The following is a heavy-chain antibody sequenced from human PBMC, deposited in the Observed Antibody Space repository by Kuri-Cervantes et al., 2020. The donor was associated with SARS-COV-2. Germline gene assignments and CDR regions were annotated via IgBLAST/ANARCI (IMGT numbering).Heavy chain of an antibody. D-gene: IGHD2-21*01. J-gene: IGHJ4*02. CDR1: GFTFSSYA. Sequence: GGSLRLSCAASGFTFSSYAMSWVRQAPGKGLEWVSVIYSGGSSTYYADSVKGRFTIPRDNSKNTLYLQMNSLRAEDTAVYYCAKDGDPDYWGQGTLVTVSS. V-gene: IGHV3-23*03. CDR2: IYSGGSST. CDR3: AKDGDPDY.